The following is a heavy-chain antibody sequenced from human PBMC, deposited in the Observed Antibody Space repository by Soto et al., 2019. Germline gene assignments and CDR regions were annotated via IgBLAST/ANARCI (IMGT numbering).Heavy chain of an antibody. CDR2: INPNSGGT. V-gene: IGHV1-2*04. D-gene: IGHD3-3*01. J-gene: IGHJ6*03. Sequence: ASVKVSCKASGYTFTGYYMHWVRQAPGQGLEWMGWINPNSGGTNYAQKFQGWVTMTRGTSISTAYMELSRLRSDDTAVYYCAIDSIFGVVTTPDYYYYYMDVWGKGTTVTVSS. CDR3: AIDSIFGVVTTPDYYYYYMDV. CDR1: GYTFTGYY.